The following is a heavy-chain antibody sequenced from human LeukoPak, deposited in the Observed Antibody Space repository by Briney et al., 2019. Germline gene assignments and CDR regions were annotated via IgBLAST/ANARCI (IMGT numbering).Heavy chain of an antibody. D-gene: IGHD3-10*01. Sequence: PGGSLRLSCTTSGFIFGDYAMTWVRQAPGKGLEWVSGIGGGATSIYYADSVKGRFTISRDNSKNTLSLQMNSLRAEDTAIYYCAKHYYFDSGNYFDYWGQGTLVTVSS. V-gene: IGHV3-23*01. CDR3: AKHYYFDSGNYFDY. CDR2: IGGGATSI. J-gene: IGHJ4*02. CDR1: GFIFGDYA.